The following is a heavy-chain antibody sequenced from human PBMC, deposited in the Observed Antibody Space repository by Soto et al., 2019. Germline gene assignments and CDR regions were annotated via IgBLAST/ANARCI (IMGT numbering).Heavy chain of an antibody. CDR1: GGPISSYY. CDR2: IYSSGGT. J-gene: IGHJ5*02. Sequence: SETLSLTCTVSGGPISSYYWSWIRHPPGKGLEWVGYIYSSGGTNHNPSLKSRVTISVDTSKNQISLNLSSVTAADTAVYYCARDRASRVFGEFSSEFDPWGQGILVTVSS. D-gene: IGHD3-10*02. V-gene: IGHV4-59*01. CDR3: ARDRASRVFGEFSSEFDP.